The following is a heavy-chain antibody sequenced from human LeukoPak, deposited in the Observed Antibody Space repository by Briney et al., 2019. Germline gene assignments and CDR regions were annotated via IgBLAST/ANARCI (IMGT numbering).Heavy chain of an antibody. D-gene: IGHD2/OR15-2a*01. Sequence: GGSLRLSCAASGFTFSSYDMHWVRQATGKGLEWVSAIGTAGDTYYPGSVKGRFTISRDNAKNSLYLQMNSLRAEDTALYYCAKGGVPRDFYFDYWGQGTLVTVSS. J-gene: IGHJ4*02. CDR1: GFTFSSYD. CDR2: IGTAGDT. CDR3: AKGGVPRDFYFDY. V-gene: IGHV3-13*01.